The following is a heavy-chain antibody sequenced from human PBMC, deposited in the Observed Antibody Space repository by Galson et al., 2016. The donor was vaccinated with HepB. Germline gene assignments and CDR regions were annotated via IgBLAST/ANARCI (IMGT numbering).Heavy chain of an antibody. D-gene: IGHD3-3*01. CDR1: GFTFSSYA. J-gene: IGHJ3*02. CDR2: ISGSGENT. CDR3: AKEATFFPNDAFDI. Sequence: SLRLSCAASGFTFSSYAMSWVRQAPGRGLEWVSDISGSGENTYYADSVKGRFTISRDNSKNTLYLQMNSLRGEDTAVYYCAKEATFFPNDAFDIWGQGTMITVSS. V-gene: IGHV3-23*01.